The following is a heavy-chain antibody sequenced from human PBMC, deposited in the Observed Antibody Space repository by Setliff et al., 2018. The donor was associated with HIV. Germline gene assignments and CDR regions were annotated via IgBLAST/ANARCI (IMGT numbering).Heavy chain of an antibody. D-gene: IGHD2-15*01. V-gene: IGHV1-24*01. CDR1: GYTLTELS. J-gene: IGHJ6*03. CDR3: VRDRAYCSSGSCYRPLVYYFYYMDV. CDR2: FDPEDGET. Sequence: ASVKVSCKISGYTLTELSIHWVRQAPGKGLEWMANFDPEDGETFYAQKFQGRLTMTEDTSTDTAYMELSSLRSDDTARYYCVRDRAYCSSGSCYRPLVYYFYYMDVWGTGTTVTVSS.